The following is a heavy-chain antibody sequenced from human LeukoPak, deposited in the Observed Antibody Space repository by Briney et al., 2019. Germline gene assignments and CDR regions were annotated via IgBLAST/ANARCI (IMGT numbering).Heavy chain of an antibody. V-gene: IGHV3-30*02. J-gene: IGHJ6*03. CDR3: ARAPKGYYYYMDV. CDR1: GFTFSSYG. CDR2: IRYDGSNK. Sequence: GGSLRLSCAASGFTFSSYGMHWVRQAPGKGLEWVAFIRYDGSNKYYADSVKGRFTISRDNSKNTLYLQMNSLRAEDTAVYYCARAPKGYYYYMDVWGKGTTVTVSS.